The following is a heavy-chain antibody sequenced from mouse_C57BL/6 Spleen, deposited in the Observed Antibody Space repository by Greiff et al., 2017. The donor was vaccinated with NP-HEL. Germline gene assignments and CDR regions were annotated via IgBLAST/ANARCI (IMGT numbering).Heavy chain of an antibody. V-gene: IGHV1-82*01. J-gene: IGHJ2*01. D-gene: IGHD4-1*01. CDR2: IYPGDGDT. CDR1: GYAFSSSW. Sequence: VQLQQSGPELVKPGASVKISCKASGYAFSSSWMNWVKQRPGKGLEWIGRIYPGDGDTNYNGKFKGKATLTADKSSSTAYMQLSSLTSEDSAVYFCAREGLNWGDYWGQGTTLTVSS. CDR3: AREGLNWGDY.